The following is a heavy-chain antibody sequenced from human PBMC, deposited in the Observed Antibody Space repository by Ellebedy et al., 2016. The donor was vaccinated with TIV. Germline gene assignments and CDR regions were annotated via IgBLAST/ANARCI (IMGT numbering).Heavy chain of an antibody. V-gene: IGHV1-46*01. CDR2: INPSGGST. CDR1: GYTFTSYY. CDR3: ARETLNCSSTSCRNWFNP. J-gene: IGHJ5*02. D-gene: IGHD2-2*01. Sequence: ASVKVSXKASGYTFTSYYMHWVRQAPGQGLEWMGIINPSGGSTSYAQKFQGRVTMTRDTSTSTVYMELSSLRSEDTAVYYCARETLNCSSTSCRNWFNPWGQGTLVTVSS.